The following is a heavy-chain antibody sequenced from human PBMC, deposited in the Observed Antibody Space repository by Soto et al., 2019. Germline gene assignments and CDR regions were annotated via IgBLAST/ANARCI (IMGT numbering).Heavy chain of an antibody. J-gene: IGHJ6*03. CDR3: ARGPRIAVSPDYYYYMDV. V-gene: IGHV1-2*04. CDR1: GYTFTGYY. D-gene: IGHD4-17*01. CDR2: INPNSGGT. Sequence: ASVKVSCKASGYTFTGYYMHWVRQAPGQGLEWMGRINPNSGGTNYAQKFQGWVTMTRDTSISTAYMELSRLRSDDTAVYYCARGPRIAVSPDYYYYMDVWGKGTTVTVSS.